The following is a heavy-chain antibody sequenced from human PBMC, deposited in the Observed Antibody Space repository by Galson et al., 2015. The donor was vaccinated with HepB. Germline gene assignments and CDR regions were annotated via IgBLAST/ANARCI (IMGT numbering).Heavy chain of an antibody. J-gene: IGHJ6*02. CDR3: ARDRNRWQQLVRYGMDV. D-gene: IGHD6-13*01. V-gene: IGHV3-21*01. CDR1: GFTFSSYS. Sequence: SLRLSCAASGFTFSSYSMNWVRQAPGKGLEWVSSISSSSSYIYYADSVKGRFTISRDNAKNLLYLQMNSLRAEDTAVYYCARDRNRWQQLVRYGMDVWGQGTTVTVSS. CDR2: ISSSSSYI.